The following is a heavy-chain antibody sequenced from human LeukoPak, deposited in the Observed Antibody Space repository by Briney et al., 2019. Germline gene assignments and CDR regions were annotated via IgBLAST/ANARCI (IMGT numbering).Heavy chain of an antibody. CDR2: INSDGSTT. CDR1: GFIFSSHW. CDR3: AKLRISSPFDY. D-gene: IGHD6-13*01. Sequence: GGSLRLSCAASGFIFSSHWMHWVRHAPGKGLVWVTSINSDGSTTRYADSVKGRFIISRDNAKSTLYLQMNSLTDEDTAVYYCAKLRISSPFDYWGQGTLVTVSS. V-gene: IGHV3-74*01. J-gene: IGHJ4*02.